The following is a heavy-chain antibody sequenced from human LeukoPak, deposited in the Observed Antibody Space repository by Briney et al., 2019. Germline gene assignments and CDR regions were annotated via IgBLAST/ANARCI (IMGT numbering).Heavy chain of an antibody. CDR2: INTDGSST. CDR1: GFTFSNYW. Sequence: GGSLRLSCAASGFTFSNYWMHWVRQAPGKGLVWVSRINTDGSSTSYVDSVKGRFTISRDDAKNTLYLQMNSLRAEDTAVYYCAKFRTWYYFDYWGQGSLVTVSS. D-gene: IGHD1-14*01. CDR3: AKFRTWYYFDY. J-gene: IGHJ4*02. V-gene: IGHV3-74*01.